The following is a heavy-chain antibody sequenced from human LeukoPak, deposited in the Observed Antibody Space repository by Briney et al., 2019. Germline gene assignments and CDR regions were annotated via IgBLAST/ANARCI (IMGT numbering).Heavy chain of an antibody. J-gene: IGHJ4*02. CDR3: ARDGRISYYDSSGPFDY. V-gene: IGHV3-33*01. CDR2: ICHDGSNK. CDR1: GFTFSSYG. D-gene: IGHD3-22*01. Sequence: GGSLRLSCAASGFTFSSYGMHWVRQAPGKGLEWVAVICHDGSNKYYADSVKGRFTISRDNSKNTLYLQMNSLRAEDTAVYYCARDGRISYYDSSGPFDYWGQGTLVTVTS.